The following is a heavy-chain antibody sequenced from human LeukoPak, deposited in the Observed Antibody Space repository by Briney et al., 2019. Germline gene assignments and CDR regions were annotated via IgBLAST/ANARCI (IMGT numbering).Heavy chain of an antibody. J-gene: IGHJ6*03. D-gene: IGHD2-15*01. Sequence: PSETLSLTCTVSGGSISSHYWTWIRQSPVKGLEWIGDISNSGSTSYNPSLKSRFTISINTSKNQFSLKLSSVTAADTAVYYCGRDALVGYFSYYYMDVWGKGTTVTVSS. V-gene: IGHV4-59*11. CDR1: GGSISSHY. CDR2: ISNSGST. CDR3: GRDALVGYFSYYYMDV.